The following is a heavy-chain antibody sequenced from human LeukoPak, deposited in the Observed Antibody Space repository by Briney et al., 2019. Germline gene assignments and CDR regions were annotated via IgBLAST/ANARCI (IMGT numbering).Heavy chain of an antibody. CDR2: IKQDGSEE. CDR3: ARAKASAMFSSDY. D-gene: IGHD5-18*01. V-gene: IGHV3-7*03. J-gene: IGHJ4*02. Sequence: GGSLRLSCLTSGFTLSTNAMSWVRQTPGKGLEWVANIKQDGSEEYYVGSVKGRFIISRDNAKNSLYLQMNSLRVEDTAVYYCARAKASAMFSSDYWGQGTLVTVSS. CDR1: GFTLSTNA.